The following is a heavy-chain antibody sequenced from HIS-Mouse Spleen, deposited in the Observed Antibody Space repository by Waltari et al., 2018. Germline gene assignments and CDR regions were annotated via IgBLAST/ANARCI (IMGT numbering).Heavy chain of an antibody. Sequence: QLQLQESGPGLVKPSETLSLTCTVSDGSISSSSYYWGWIRQPPGKGLAWIGSIYYSGSTYYNPSLKSRVTISVDTSKNQFSLKLSSVTAADTAVYYCAREIPYSSSWYDWYFDLWGRGTLVTVSS. CDR3: AREIPYSSSWYDWYFDL. D-gene: IGHD6-13*01. V-gene: IGHV4-39*07. CDR1: DGSISSSSYY. J-gene: IGHJ2*01. CDR2: IYYSGST.